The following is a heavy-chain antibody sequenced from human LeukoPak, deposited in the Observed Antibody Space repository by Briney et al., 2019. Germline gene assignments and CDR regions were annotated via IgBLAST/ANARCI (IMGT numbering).Heavy chain of an antibody. Sequence: SETLSLTCTVSGGSISSYYWSWIRQPPGKGLEWIGYIYYSGSTNYNPSLKSRVTISVDTSKNQFSLKLNSVTPEDTAVYYCAREDYGFDYWGQGTLVTVSS. CDR2: IYYSGST. CDR3: AREDYGFDY. D-gene: IGHD4-17*01. J-gene: IGHJ4*02. V-gene: IGHV4-59*12. CDR1: GGSISSYY.